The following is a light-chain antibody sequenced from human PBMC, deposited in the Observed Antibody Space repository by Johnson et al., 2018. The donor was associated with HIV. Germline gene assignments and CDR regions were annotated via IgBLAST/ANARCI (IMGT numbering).Light chain of an antibody. Sequence: QAVLTQPPSVSAAPGQKVTISCSGSNSNIGNNYVSWYQQLPGTAPKLLIYESTNRPSGIPDRFSGSKSGTSATLGISGLQTGDEADYYCGTWDTSLSAHYVFGSGTKVIVL. J-gene: IGLJ1*01. CDR1: NSNIGNNY. CDR2: EST. CDR3: GTWDTSLSAHYV. V-gene: IGLV1-51*02.